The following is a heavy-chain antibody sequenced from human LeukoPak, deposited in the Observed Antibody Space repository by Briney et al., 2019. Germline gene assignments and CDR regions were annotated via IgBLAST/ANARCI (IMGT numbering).Heavy chain of an antibody. Sequence: PGGSLRLSCAASGFTFSTYWMSWVRQAPGKGLEWVSYISSSSSTIYYADSVKGRLTISRDNAKNSLYLQMNSLRAEDTAVYYCARDTCSSTSCPHYYYYYMDVWGKGTTVTVSS. CDR2: ISSSSSTI. V-gene: IGHV3-48*01. J-gene: IGHJ6*03. CDR3: ARDTCSSTSCPHYYYYYMDV. D-gene: IGHD2-2*01. CDR1: GFTFSTYW.